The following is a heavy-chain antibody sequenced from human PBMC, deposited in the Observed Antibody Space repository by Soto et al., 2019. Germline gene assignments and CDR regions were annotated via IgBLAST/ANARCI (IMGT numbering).Heavy chain of an antibody. J-gene: IGHJ4*02. V-gene: IGHV2-70*01. CDR2: IDWDDDK. CDR3: ARINRNYYDSSGYYPGVLDY. CDR1: GFSLSTSGMC. D-gene: IGHD3-22*01. Sequence: ASGPTLVNPTQTLTLTCTFSGFSLSTSGMCVSWIRQPPGKALEWLALIDWDDDKYYSTSLKTRLTISKDTSKNQVVLTMTNMDPVDTATYYCARINRNYYDSSGYYPGVLDYWGQGTLVTVSS.